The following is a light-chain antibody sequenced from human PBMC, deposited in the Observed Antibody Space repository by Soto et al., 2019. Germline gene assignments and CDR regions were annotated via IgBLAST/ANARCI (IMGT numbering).Light chain of an antibody. CDR1: QSVSSY. CDR2: DAS. V-gene: IGKV3-11*01. CDR3: QQRSNWPPST. J-gene: IGKJ5*01. Sequence: EIVLTQSPATLSLSLGERATLSCRASQSVSSYLAWYQQKPGQAPRLLIYDASNRATGIPARFSGSGSGTDFTLTISSLEPEDFAVYYCQQRSNWPPSTVGQGTRLESK.